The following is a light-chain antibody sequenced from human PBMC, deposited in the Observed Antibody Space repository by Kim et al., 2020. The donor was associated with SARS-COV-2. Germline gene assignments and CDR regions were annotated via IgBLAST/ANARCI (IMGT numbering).Light chain of an antibody. Sequence: EIVMTQSPATLSVSPGERATLSCRASQSISSYLAWYQQKPGQAPRLLIYGASTRATGIPATFSGSGSGTEFTLTISSLQSEDFAVYYCQQYKNWPLTFGQGTKVDIK. V-gene: IGKV3-15*01. J-gene: IGKJ1*01. CDR2: GAS. CDR1: QSISSY. CDR3: QQYKNWPLT.